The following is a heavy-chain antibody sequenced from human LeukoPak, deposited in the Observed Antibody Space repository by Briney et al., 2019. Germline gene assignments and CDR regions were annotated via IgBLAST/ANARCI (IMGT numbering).Heavy chain of an antibody. CDR3: ARQRTKPFDY. Sequence: KASETLSLTCTVSGGSISSSSYYWGWIRQPPGKGLEWIGSIYYSGSTYYNPSLKSRVTISVDTSKNQFSLKPSSVTAADTAVYYCARQRTKPFDYWGQGTLVTVSS. CDR2: IYYSGST. J-gene: IGHJ4*02. V-gene: IGHV4-39*01. CDR1: GGSISSSSYY.